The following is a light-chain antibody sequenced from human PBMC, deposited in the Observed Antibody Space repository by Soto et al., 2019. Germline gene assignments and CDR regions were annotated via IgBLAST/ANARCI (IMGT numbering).Light chain of an antibody. J-gene: IGKJ2*01. V-gene: IGKV3-20*01. CDR1: QSVSSSY. Sequence: EIVLTQSPGTLSLSPGERATLSCRASQSVSSSYLAWYQQKPGQAPRLLIYGASSRATGIPDRFSGSGSGTDSTLTISGPEPEDFAVYYCQPYGRSLYPFGQG. CDR2: GAS. CDR3: QPYGRSLYP.